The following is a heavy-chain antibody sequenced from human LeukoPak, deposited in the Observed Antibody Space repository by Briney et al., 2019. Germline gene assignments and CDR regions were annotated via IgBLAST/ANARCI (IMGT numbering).Heavy chain of an antibody. CDR2: INPNSGGT. J-gene: IGHJ4*02. V-gene: IGHV1-2*02. CDR1: GYTFTGYD. CDR3: ARGEGYFDY. Sequence: GSVRVSCKASGYTFTGYDMHWVRQAPGQGLEWMGGINPNSGGTNYAQTVKGRVTMNRHTTISTAYMELSRPKYDDTAVYSCARGEGYFDYWGQGTLVTVSS.